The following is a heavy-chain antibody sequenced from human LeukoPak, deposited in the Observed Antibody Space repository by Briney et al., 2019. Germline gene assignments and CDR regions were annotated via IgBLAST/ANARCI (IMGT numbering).Heavy chain of an antibody. J-gene: IGHJ3*02. CDR3: ARLGTGEAFDI. CDR1: GFTFSGSA. Sequence: GGSLRLSCAASGFTFSGSAMHWVRQASGKGLEWVGRIRCEGNSYATAYAASVKGRFTISRDDSKNTAYLQMNSLKTEDTAVYYCARLGTGEAFDIWGQGTMVTVSS. D-gene: IGHD7-27*01. CDR2: IRCEGNSYAT. V-gene: IGHV3-73*01.